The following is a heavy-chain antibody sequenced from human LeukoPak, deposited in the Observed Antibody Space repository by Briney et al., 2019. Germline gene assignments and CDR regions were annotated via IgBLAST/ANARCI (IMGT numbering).Heavy chain of an antibody. CDR1: GYTFTGYY. V-gene: IGHV1-2*02. Sequence: SSVKVSCKASGYTFTGYYMLWVRQAPGQGLEWVGWINPNSGGQNYAHQFQGRITMTRDKSISTAYPELSRLRSHDPAVELLARGGVATILGIDYWGQGTLVTVSS. D-gene: IGHD5-12*01. J-gene: IGHJ4*02. CDR2: INPNSGGQ. CDR3: ARGGVATILGIDY.